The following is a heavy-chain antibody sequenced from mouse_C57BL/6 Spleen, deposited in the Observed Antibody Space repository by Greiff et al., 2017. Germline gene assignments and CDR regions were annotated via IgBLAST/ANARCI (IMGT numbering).Heavy chain of an antibody. D-gene: IGHD4-1*01. V-gene: IGHV7-4*01. CDR1: GFTFTDYY. Sequence: EVKVVESGGGLVQPGASLRLSCAASGFTFTDYYMSWVRQPPGKAPEWLALIRNKANGYTTEYTASVKGRFTISRDNSQNILYLLMNTLRAEDSAAYYYVKAELTGYYFDYWGQGTTLTVSS. CDR2: IRNKANGYTT. CDR3: VKAELTGYYFDY. J-gene: IGHJ2*01.